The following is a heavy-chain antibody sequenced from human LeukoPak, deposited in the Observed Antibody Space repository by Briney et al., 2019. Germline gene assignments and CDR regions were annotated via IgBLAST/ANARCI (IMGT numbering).Heavy chain of an antibody. J-gene: IGHJ3*01. CDR2: IYYRPQYRTQWFD. CDR3: ARGGLVRGTINSLIAFDV. D-gene: IGHD3-10*01. CDR1: GDSVSNTAAG. V-gene: IGHV6-1*01. Sequence: SQALSLTCVISGDSVSNTAAGWSWIRQSPSRGLEWLGRIYYRPQYRTQWFDDYAVSVRSRISINPDTSKNQFSLQLNSVTPEDTAIYYCARGGLVRGTINSLIAFDVWGQGTMVTVSS.